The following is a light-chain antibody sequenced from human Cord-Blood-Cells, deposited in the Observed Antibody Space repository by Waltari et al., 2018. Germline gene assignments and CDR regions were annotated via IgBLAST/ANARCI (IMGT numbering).Light chain of an antibody. V-gene: IGKV1-33*01. CDR2: DAS. CDR3: QQYDNLLIFT. J-gene: IGKJ3*01. Sequence: DIQMTQSPSSRSASVGDRVTITCQESQEISNYLNWDQQKPGKAPKLLIYDASNLETGVPSRFSGSGSGTDFTFTISSLQPEDIATYYCQQYDNLLIFTFGPGTKVDIK. CDR1: QEISNY.